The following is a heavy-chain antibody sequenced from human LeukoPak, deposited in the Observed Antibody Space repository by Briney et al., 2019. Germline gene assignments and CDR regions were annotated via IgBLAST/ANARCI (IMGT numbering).Heavy chain of an antibody. J-gene: IGHJ4*02. CDR3: ARFVEMATKVLDY. D-gene: IGHD5-24*01. V-gene: IGHV3-21*01. CDR1: GFTFSRYN. CDR2: ISSSSSYI. Sequence: GGSLRLSCAASGFTFSRYNMNWVRQAPGKGLEWVSSISSSSSYIYYADSVKGRFTISRDNAKNSLYLQMNSLRAEDTAVYYCARFVEMATKVLDYWGQGTLVTVSS.